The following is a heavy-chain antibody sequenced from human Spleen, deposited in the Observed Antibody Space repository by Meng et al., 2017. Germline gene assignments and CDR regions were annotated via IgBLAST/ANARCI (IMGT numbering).Heavy chain of an antibody. D-gene: IGHD3-9*01. CDR2: ISAYNGNT. Sequence: ASVKVSCKASGYTFTSYGISWVRQAPGQGLEWMGWISAYNGNTNYAQKLQGRVTMTTDTSTSTAYMELRSLRSDDTAVYYCARDLVYDILTGYIDDAFDIWGQGTMVTVSS. CDR1: GYTFTSYG. V-gene: IGHV1-18*01. CDR3: ARDLVYDILTGYIDDAFDI. J-gene: IGHJ3*02.